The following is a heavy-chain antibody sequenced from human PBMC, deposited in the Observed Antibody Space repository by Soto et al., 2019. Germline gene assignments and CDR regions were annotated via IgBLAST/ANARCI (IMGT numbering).Heavy chain of an antibody. D-gene: IGHD5-12*01. CDR2: ISYDGGET. V-gene: IGHV3-30*03. CDR3: AITSVADASVDY. J-gene: IGHJ4*02. Sequence: QVQLVESGGGVVHPGRSLSLSCAGSGFIFSNNGMHWVRQAPGKGLEWVAFISYDGGETFYADSVKGRFTISRDNSKSTLFLHMNSLKKADTAVYYCAITSVADASVDYWGQGTLVTVSS. CDR1: GFIFSNNG.